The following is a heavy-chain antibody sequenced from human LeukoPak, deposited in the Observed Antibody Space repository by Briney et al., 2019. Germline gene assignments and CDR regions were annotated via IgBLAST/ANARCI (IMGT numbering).Heavy chain of an antibody. Sequence: GGSLRLSCAVSGFTFSEYLMYWVRQTPEKGLEWVSSISSSSSYIYYADSVKGRFTISRDNAKNSLYLQMNSLRAEDTAVYYCARDSGYSSSWFPNDYWGQGTLVTVSS. J-gene: IGHJ4*02. D-gene: IGHD6-13*01. CDR1: GFTFSEYL. CDR3: ARDSGYSSSWFPNDY. CDR2: ISSSSSYI. V-gene: IGHV3-21*01.